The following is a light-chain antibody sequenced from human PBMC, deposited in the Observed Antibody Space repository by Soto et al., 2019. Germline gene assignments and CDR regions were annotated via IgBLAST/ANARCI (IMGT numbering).Light chain of an antibody. CDR3: QQYGTSPRT. Sequence: ERVMTQSPATLAVSPGERATLSCRASQSVSSNLAWYQQKPGQAPRLLIFDASSRATGIPDRFSGSGSGTDFTLSISRLEPEDFAVYYCQQYGTSPRTFGQRAKADIK. V-gene: IGKV3-20*01. J-gene: IGKJ1*01. CDR2: DAS. CDR1: QSVSSN.